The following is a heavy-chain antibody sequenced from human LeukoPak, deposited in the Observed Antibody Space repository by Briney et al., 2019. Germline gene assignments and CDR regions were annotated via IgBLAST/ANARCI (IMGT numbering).Heavy chain of an antibody. CDR2: IYYSGST. Sequence: SETLSLTCTVSGGSISSYYWSWIRQPPGKGLEWIGYIYYSGSTNYNPSLKSRVTISVDTSKNQFSLKLSSVTAADTAVYYCARRIAVEGDYFDYWGQGTLVTVSS. CDR1: GGSISSYY. J-gene: IGHJ4*02. CDR3: ARRIAVEGDYFDY. D-gene: IGHD6-19*01. V-gene: IGHV4-59*01.